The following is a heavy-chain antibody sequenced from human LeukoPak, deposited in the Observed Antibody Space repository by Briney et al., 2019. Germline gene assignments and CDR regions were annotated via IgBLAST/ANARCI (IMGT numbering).Heavy chain of an antibody. D-gene: IGHD3-22*01. CDR3: ARGHSYYYDSSAYYPDFDY. CDR2: IYNSGST. CDR1: GGSISSYY. V-gene: IGHV4-4*07. J-gene: IGHJ4*02. Sequence: SETLSLTCTVSGGSISSYYWSWIRQPAGKGLEWIGHIYNSGSTNYNPSLKGRVTMSVATSKNQFSLHLSSVTAADTAVYYCARGHSYYYDSSAYYPDFDYWGQGTLVTVSS.